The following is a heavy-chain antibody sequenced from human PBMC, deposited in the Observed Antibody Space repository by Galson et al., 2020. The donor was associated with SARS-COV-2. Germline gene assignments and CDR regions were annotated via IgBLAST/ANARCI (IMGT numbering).Heavy chain of an antibody. D-gene: IGHD6-25*01. Sequence: GGSLRLTCAASGFTFSSYAMHWARQAPGTGLEWVAVVSYYGSNNYYADSVKGRFTISRDNSKNTLYLQMNSLGAEDTAMYFCAKYAPATSGYYVDFWGQGTLVTVAT. CDR3: AKYAPATSGYYVDF. V-gene: IGHV3-30*04. CDR1: GFTFSSYA. CDR2: VSYYGSNN. J-gene: IGHJ4*02.